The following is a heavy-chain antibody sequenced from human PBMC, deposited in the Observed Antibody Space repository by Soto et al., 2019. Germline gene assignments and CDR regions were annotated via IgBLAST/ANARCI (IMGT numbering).Heavy chain of an antibody. J-gene: IGHJ6*02. CDR2: IAYDGSNK. CDR3: AKVLGYCTSSSCSREAYYYYGMDV. CDR1: GFTFSTYG. V-gene: IGHV3-30*18. D-gene: IGHD2-2*01. Sequence: GGSLGLCWSASGFTFSTYGMHWVRQAPGTGLECVAAIAYDGSNKYYADSVKGRFTISRDNPKNTLYLQMNSLRSEDTAVYYCAKVLGYCTSSSCSREAYYYYGMDVWGQGNTVTVSS.